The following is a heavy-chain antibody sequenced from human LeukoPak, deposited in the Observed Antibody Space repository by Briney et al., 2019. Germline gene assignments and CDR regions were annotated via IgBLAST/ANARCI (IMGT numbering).Heavy chain of an antibody. V-gene: IGHV4-39*01. D-gene: IGHD2-8*01. CDR2: IYYSGST. Sequence: PSETLSLTCTVSGGSISSSSYYWGWIRQPPGKGLEWIGSIYYSGSTYYNPSLRSRVTISVDTSKNQFSLRLSSVTAADTAVYYCARRRRWVYSSYYFDYWGQGTLVTVSS. J-gene: IGHJ4*02. CDR3: ARRRRWVYSSYYFDY. CDR1: GGSISSSSYY.